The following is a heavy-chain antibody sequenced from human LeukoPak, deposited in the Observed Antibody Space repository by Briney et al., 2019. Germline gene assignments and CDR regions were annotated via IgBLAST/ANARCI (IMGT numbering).Heavy chain of an antibody. Sequence: SETLSLTCTVSGGSLSGYYWSWIRQPPGKGLEWIGYIDYSGSTNYNPSLKSHFSISVDTSKNQFSLKLSSVTAADTAVYYCARDAALITMVRGSAFDIWGQGTMVTVSS. V-gene: IGHV4-59*12. J-gene: IGHJ3*02. CDR1: GGSLSGYY. CDR2: IDYSGST. CDR3: ARDAALITMVRGSAFDI. D-gene: IGHD3-10*01.